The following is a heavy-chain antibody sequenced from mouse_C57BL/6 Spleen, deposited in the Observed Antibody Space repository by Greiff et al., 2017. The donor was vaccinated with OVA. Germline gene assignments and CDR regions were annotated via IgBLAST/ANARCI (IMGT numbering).Heavy chain of an antibody. D-gene: IGHD4-1*01. V-gene: IGHV2-2*01. J-gene: IGHJ1*03. CDR3: ARTLWDEDWYFDV. Sequence: VQGVESGPGLVQPSQSLSITCTVSGFSLTSYGVHWVRQSPGKGLAWLGVIWSGGSTDYNAAFIPRLSISKDNSKSQVFFKMNSLQADDTAIYYCARTLWDEDWYFDVWGTGTTVTVSS. CDR1: GFSLTSYG. CDR2: IWSGGST.